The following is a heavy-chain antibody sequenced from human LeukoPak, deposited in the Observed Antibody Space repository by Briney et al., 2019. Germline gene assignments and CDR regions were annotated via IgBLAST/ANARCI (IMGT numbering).Heavy chain of an antibody. J-gene: IGHJ5*02. Sequence: SETLSLTCAVYGGSFSGYYWSWIRQPPGKGLEWIGEINHSGSTNYNPSPKSRVTISVDTSKNQFSLKLSSVTVADTAVYYCARGGIVLMVYATYRANWFDPWGQGTLVTVSS. CDR3: ARGGIVLMVYATYRANWFDP. D-gene: IGHD2-8*01. CDR2: INHSGST. CDR1: GGSFSGYY. V-gene: IGHV4-34*01.